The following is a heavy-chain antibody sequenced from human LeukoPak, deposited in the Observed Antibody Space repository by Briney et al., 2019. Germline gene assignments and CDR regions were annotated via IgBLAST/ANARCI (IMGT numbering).Heavy chain of an antibody. CDR1: GFTFDDYG. V-gene: IGHV3-20*01. CDR3: ARGDSSGWYLVFDY. Sequence: GGSLRLSCAASGFTFDDYGMSWVRQAPGKGLAWVSGINWNGGSTGYADSVKGRFTISRDNAKNSLYLQMNSLRAEDTALYHCARGDSSGWYLVFDYWGQGTLVTVSS. CDR2: INWNGGST. J-gene: IGHJ4*02. D-gene: IGHD6-19*01.